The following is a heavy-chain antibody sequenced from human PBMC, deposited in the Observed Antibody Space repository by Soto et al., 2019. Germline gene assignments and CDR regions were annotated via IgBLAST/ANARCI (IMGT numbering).Heavy chain of an antibody. CDR2: INHSGST. V-gene: IGHV4-34*01. D-gene: IGHD5-18*01. CDR1: GGSFSGDY. CDR3: ARAYPYRGYSYGYRDKKDAFDI. J-gene: IGHJ3*02. Sequence: SETLSLTCAVYGGSFSGDYWSWIRQPPGKGLEWIGEINHSGSTNYNPSLKSRVTISVDTSKNQFSLKLSSVTAADTAVYYCARAYPYRGYSYGYRDKKDAFDIWGQGTMVTVSS.